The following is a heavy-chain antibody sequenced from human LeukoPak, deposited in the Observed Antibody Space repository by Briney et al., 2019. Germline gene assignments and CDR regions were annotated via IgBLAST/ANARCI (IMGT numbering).Heavy chain of an antibody. D-gene: IGHD5-18*01. CDR2: VSFSRTT. CDR3: ARDQSDRATNYGLDV. CDR1: GFSVSGGGYY. J-gene: IGHJ6*02. Sequence: PSEGLSLTCTVSGFSVSGGGYYWGWIRQSPGKGLECLGYVSFSRTTNYNPSLKSRVTISLDTSKNEFSLTLTSVIAAETAVYYCARDQSDRATNYGLDVWGQGTTVTVSS. V-gene: IGHV4-61*08.